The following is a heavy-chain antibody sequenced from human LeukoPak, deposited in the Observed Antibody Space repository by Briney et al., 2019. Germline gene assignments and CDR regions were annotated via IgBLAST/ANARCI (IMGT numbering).Heavy chain of an antibody. V-gene: IGHV4-59*12. Sequence: SETLSLTCTVSGGSISSYYWSWIRQSPGKGLEWIGYIYYSGSTNYNPSLKSRVTISVDTSKNQFSLKLSSVTAADTAVYYCARGPTPYCSSTSCKHYYGMDVWGQGTTVTVSS. J-gene: IGHJ6*02. CDR3: ARGPTPYCSSTSCKHYYGMDV. CDR1: GGSISSYY. D-gene: IGHD2-2*01. CDR2: IYYSGST.